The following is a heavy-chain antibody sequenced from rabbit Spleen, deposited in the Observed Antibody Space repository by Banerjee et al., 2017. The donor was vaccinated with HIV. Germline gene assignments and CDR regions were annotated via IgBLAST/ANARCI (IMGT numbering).Heavy chain of an antibody. Sequence: QEQLKESGGGLVQPGGSLKLSCTASGFSFSSNGYMCWVRQAPGKGLEWISCIAGDSSGFTYSATWAKGRFTCSKTSSTTVTLQMTSLTVADTATYFCARDTGTSFSSYGMDLWGPGTLVTVS. J-gene: IGHJ6*01. CDR1: GFSFSSNGY. V-gene: IGHV1S45*01. D-gene: IGHD7-1*01. CDR2: IAGDSSGFT. CDR3: ARDTGTSFSSYGMDL.